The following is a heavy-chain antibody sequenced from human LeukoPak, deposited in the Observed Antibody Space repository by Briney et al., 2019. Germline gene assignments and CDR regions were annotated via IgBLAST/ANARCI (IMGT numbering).Heavy chain of an antibody. Sequence: ASVKVSCKASGYTFTSYGITWVRQAPGQGLEWMGWISAYNGNTNYAQKLQGRVTMTTDTSTSTAYMELRSLRSDDTAVYYCARGASTDIVVVPAWPYYYYYMDVWGKGTTVTVSS. J-gene: IGHJ6*03. CDR2: ISAYNGNT. CDR1: GYTFTSYG. V-gene: IGHV1-18*01. CDR3: ARGASTDIVVVPAWPYYYYYMDV. D-gene: IGHD2-2*01.